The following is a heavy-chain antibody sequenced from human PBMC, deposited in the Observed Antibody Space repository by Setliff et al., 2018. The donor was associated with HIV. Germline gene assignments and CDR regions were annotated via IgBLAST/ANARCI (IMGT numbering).Heavy chain of an antibody. V-gene: IGHV4-4*09. CDR3: ARDDSNYRQHGMDV. CDR2: IYTSGST. CDR1: GGSTSSYY. D-gene: IGHD4-4*01. Sequence: SETLSLTCTVSGGSTSSYYWSWIRQPPGKGLEWIGYIYTSGSTNYNPSLKSRVTISVDTSKNQFSLKLSSVTAADTAVYYCARDDSNYRQHGMDVWGQGTTVTVSS. J-gene: IGHJ6*02.